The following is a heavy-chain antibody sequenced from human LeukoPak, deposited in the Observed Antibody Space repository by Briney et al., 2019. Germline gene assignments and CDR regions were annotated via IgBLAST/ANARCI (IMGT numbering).Heavy chain of an antibody. CDR3: AREWGRIAVAGGPGY. CDR1: GFIFSNYG. Sequence: PGGSLTLSCEVSGFIFSNYGMHWVRQAPGKGLEWEALIWYDGRNKFHADSVKGRFTISRDNSANTLYLQMSSLRVEDTAVYYCAREWGRIAVAGGPGYWGQGALVTVSS. J-gene: IGHJ4*02. D-gene: IGHD6-19*01. V-gene: IGHV3-33*01. CDR2: IWYDGRNK.